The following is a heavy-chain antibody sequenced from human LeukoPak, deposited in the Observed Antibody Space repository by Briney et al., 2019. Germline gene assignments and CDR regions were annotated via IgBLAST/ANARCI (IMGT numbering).Heavy chain of an antibody. CDR3: ARAHRLLWFGEGRSDAFDI. J-gene: IGHJ3*02. CDR1: GGSISSGDYH. CDR2: IYYSGST. D-gene: IGHD3-10*01. V-gene: IGHV4-30-4*01. Sequence: SQTLSLTCTVSGGSISSGDYHWSWIRQPPGTGLEWIGYIYYSGSTYYNPSLKSRVTISVDTSKNQFSLKLSSVTAADTAVYYCARAHRLLWFGEGRSDAFDIWGQGTMVTVSS.